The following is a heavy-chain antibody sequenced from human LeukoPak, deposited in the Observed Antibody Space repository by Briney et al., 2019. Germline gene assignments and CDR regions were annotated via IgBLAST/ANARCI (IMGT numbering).Heavy chain of an antibody. CDR2: ISTSGGT. CDR1: GDFISSHY. V-gene: IGHV4-4*07. CDR3: ARAPMGSHVDY. Sequence: SDTLSLPCTVSGDFISSHYWSWLRQPAGKALEWIGCISTSGGTNYSPALTSRVTISVDKSNNHFTLKLSSVTAAATAVYYCARAPMGSHVDYWGQGTRVSVSS. D-gene: IGHD1-26*01. J-gene: IGHJ4*02.